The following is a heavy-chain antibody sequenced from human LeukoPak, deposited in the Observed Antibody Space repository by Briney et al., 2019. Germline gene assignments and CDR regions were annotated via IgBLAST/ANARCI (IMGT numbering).Heavy chain of an antibody. CDR2: ISSSSSYI. CDR3: AKAHDYGDYAGFDY. CDR1: GFTFSSYS. Sequence: GGSLRLSCAASGFTFSSYSMNWVRQAPGKGLEWVSSISSSSSYIYYADSVKGRFTISRDNAKNSLYLQMNSLRAEDTALYYCAKAHDYGDYAGFDYWGQGTLVSVSS. J-gene: IGHJ4*02. D-gene: IGHD4-17*01. V-gene: IGHV3-21*04.